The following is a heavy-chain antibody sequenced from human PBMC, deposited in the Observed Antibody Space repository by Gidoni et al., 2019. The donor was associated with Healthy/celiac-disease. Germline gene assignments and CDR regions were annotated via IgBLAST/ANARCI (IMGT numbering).Heavy chain of an antibody. J-gene: IGHJ3*02. D-gene: IGHD3-3*01. V-gene: IGHV3-49*03. CDR1: GFTFGDYA. Sequence: EVQLVESGGGLVQPGRSLRLSCTASGFTFGDYAMSWFRQAPGKGLEWVGFIRSKAYGGTTEYAASVKGRFTISRDDSKSIAYLQMNSLKTEDTAVYYCTREGGVNYDFWSGLDAFDIWGQGTMVTVSS. CDR2: IRSKAYGGTT. CDR3: TREGGVNYDFWSGLDAFDI.